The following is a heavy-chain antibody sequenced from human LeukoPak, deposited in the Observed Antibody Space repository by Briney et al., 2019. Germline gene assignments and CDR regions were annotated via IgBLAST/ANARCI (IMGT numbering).Heavy chain of an antibody. D-gene: IGHD3-10*01. CDR3: ARDLDGSGSYFH. V-gene: IGHV4-31*03. J-gene: IGHJ4*02. CDR1: GGSISSGGYY. CDR2: IYYSGST. Sequence: SQTLSLTCTVSGGSISSGGYYWSWIRQHPGKGLEWIGYIYYSGSTYYNPSLKSRVTISVDTSKNQFSLKLSSVTAADTAVYYCARDLDGSGSYFHWGQGTLVTISS.